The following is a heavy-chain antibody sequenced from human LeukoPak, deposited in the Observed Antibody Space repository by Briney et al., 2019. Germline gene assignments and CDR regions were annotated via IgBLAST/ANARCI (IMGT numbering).Heavy chain of an antibody. CDR3: ARVVIVTPTDYFDY. Sequence: QTGGSLRLSCAASGLSVSNNYMSWVRQAPGKGLEWLAVIYSDGSPYYADSLKGRFTISRDNSKNTLFLQMNSLRAEDTAVYFCARVVIVTPTDYFDYWGQGTLVTVSS. CDR2: IYSDGSP. J-gene: IGHJ4*02. D-gene: IGHD2/OR15-2a*01. CDR1: GLSVSNNY. V-gene: IGHV3-53*01.